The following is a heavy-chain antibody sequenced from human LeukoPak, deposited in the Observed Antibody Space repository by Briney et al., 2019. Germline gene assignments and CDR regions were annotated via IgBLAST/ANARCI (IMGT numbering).Heavy chain of an antibody. CDR2: MNPNSGNT. CDR1: GGTFSSYA. CDR3: ARDHYGDY. V-gene: IGHV1-8*02. J-gene: IGHJ4*02. Sequence: GASVKVSCKASGGTFSSYAISWVRQATGQGLEWMGWMNPNSGNTGYAQKFLGRVTMTRNTSISTAYMELSSLRSEDTAVYYCARDHYGDYWGQGTLVTVSS. D-gene: IGHD4-17*01.